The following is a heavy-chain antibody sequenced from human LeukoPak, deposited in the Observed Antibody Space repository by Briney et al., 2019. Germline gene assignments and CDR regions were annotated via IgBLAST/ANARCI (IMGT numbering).Heavy chain of an antibody. D-gene: IGHD5-24*01. J-gene: IGHJ4*02. Sequence: PGGSLRLSCAASGFTFSIYGLHWVRQAPGKGRGWVAVVWYDGSNKYYADSVKGRFTICRDNSKNTLYLQVNSLRAEDTAMYYCAKDHSPGYNPYFDDWGQPTPVTASS. CDR2: VWYDGSNK. CDR1: GFTFSIYG. CDR3: AKDHSPGYNPYFDD. V-gene: IGHV3-33*06.